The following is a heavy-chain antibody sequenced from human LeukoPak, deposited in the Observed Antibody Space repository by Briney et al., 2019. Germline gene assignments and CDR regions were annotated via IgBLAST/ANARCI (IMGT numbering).Heavy chain of an antibody. CDR1: GFTFSSYA. V-gene: IGHV3-23*01. J-gene: IGHJ4*02. Sequence: PGGSLRLSCAASGFTFSSYAMSWVRQAPGKGLEWVSAISGSGGSTYYADSVKGRFTISRDNSKNTLYLQMNSLRAEDTAVYYCAKARQTYYYDSSGYYFDYWGQGTLVTVSS. CDR2: ISGSGGST. D-gene: IGHD3-22*01. CDR3: AKARQTYYYDSSGYYFDY.